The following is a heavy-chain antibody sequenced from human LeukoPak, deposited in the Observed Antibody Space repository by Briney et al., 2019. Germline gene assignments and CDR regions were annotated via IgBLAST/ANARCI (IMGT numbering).Heavy chain of an antibody. Sequence: GGSLRLSCVASGFTFSDAWMGWVRQAPGKGLEWVGHIKRKIDGETTDYAAPVKGSFTISRNDSENTVYLQMNSPKTEDTAVYYCARVHYDFWSGYHPPYSDFDYWGPGLLVTVSA. V-gene: IGHV3-15*01. J-gene: IGHJ4*02. CDR1: GFTFSDAW. D-gene: IGHD3-3*01. CDR3: ARVHYDFWSGYHPPYSDFDY. CDR2: IKRKIDGETT.